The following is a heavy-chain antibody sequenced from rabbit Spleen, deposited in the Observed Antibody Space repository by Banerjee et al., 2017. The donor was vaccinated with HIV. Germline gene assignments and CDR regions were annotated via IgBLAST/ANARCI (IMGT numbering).Heavy chain of an antibody. Sequence: QSLEESGGDLVKPGGTLTVTCKASGFSFSSSYYMCWVRQAPGKGLEWIACIDTGSSGFTYFATWAKGRFTCSKTSSTTVTLQMTRLTAADTATYFCARDSGSSFSSYGMDLWGQGTLVTVS. J-gene: IGHJ6*01. D-gene: IGHD8-1*01. CDR2: IDTGSSGFT. CDR1: GFSFSSSYY. CDR3: ARDSGSSFSSYGMDL. V-gene: IGHV1S40*01.